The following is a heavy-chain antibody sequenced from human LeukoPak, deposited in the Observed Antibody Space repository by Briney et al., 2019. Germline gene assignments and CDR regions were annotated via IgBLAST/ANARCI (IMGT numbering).Heavy chain of an antibody. Sequence: GGSLRLSCAASGFTFNSYTINWVREAPGPGLEWISYISRTGTTIYYADSVKGRFTISRENAKTSLYLQMNSLRFEDTGLYFCARDLGSGDHGLLVWGQGTLLTVSS. CDR2: ISRTGTTI. CDR3: ARDLGSGDHGLLV. J-gene: IGHJ4*02. V-gene: IGHV3-48*01. D-gene: IGHD2-21*02. CDR1: GFTFNSYT.